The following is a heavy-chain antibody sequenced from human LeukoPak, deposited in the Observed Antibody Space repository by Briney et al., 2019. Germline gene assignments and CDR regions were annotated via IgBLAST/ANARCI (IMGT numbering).Heavy chain of an antibody. J-gene: IGHJ5*02. D-gene: IGHD2-2*01. CDR3: ARHADQLLWLSWLDP. V-gene: IGHV4-39*01. CDR1: GGSLSSTSYY. Sequence: SETLSLTCTVYGGSLSSTSYYWGWIRQPPGKGLEWIGSIYYRGSTYYNPSLKSRVTISVDTSKNQFSLMLSFVSADETAVYYGARHADQLLWLSWLDPWGQGTLVTVSS. CDR2: IYYRGST.